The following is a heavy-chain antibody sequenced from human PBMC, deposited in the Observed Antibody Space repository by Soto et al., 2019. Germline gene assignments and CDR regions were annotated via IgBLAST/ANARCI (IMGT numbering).Heavy chain of an antibody. CDR1: GFTFSSYS. V-gene: IGHV3-21*01. CDR3: ARAVDTNWFDP. CDR2: ISSSRSDI. J-gene: IGHJ5*02. D-gene: IGHD5-18*01. Sequence: GGSLRLSCAASGFTFSSYSMNWVRQAPGKGLEWVSYISSSRSDIYYADTVKGRFTISRDNAKTPLYLQMNSLRAEDTAVYYCARAVDTNWFDPWGQGTLVT.